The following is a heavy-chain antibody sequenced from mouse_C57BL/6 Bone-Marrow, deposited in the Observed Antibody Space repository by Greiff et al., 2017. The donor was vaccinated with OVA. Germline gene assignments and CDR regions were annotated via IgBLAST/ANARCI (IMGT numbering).Heavy chain of an antibody. CDR3: ARSYYYGSSYAWFAY. CDR1: GYAFSSSW. J-gene: IGHJ3*01. Sequence: VKVVESGPELVKPGASVKISCKASGYAFSSSWMNWVKQRPGKGLEWIGRIYPGDGDTNYNGKFKGKATLTADKSSSTAYMQLSSLTSEDSAVYFCARSYYYGSSYAWFAYWGQGTLVTVSA. V-gene: IGHV1-82*01. D-gene: IGHD1-1*01. CDR2: IYPGDGDT.